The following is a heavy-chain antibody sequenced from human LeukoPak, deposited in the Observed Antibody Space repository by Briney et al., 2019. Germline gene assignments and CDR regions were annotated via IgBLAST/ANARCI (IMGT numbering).Heavy chain of an antibody. CDR3: VKDGGRYGSGSYYLDY. D-gene: IGHD3-10*01. CDR1: GFTFSSYS. V-gene: IGHV3-64D*06. CDR2: ISSNGGGT. Sequence: PGGSLRLSCAASGFTFSSYSMNWVRQAPGKGLQYVSTISSNGGGTYYADSVKGRFTISRDNSKNTLHLQMSSLRAEDTAVYYCVKDGGRYGSGSYYLDYWGQGSLVTVSS. J-gene: IGHJ4*02.